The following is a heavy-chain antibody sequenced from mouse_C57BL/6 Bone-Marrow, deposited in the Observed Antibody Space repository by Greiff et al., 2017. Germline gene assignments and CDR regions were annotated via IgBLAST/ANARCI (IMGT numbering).Heavy chain of an antibody. J-gene: IGHJ3*01. CDR2: ISGGGGNT. V-gene: IGHV5-9*01. D-gene: IGHD2-14*01. CDR1: GFTFSSYT. CDR3: ARLTIGEWCAY. Sequence: EVMLVESGGGLVKPGGSLKLSCAASGFTFSSYTMSWVRQTPEKRLEWVATISGGGGNTYYPDSVKGRFTITRDTATNTLYLHLRSLRSEDTSLYYCARLTIGEWCAYWGQGTLVTVAA.